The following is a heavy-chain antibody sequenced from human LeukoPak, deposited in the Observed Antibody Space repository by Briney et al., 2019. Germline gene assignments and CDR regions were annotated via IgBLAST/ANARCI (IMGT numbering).Heavy chain of an antibody. V-gene: IGHV1-18*01. J-gene: IGHJ4*02. Sequence: ASVKVSCKASGYTFTSYGISWVRQAPGQGLEWMGWISAYNGNTNYAQKLQGRVTMTTDTSTSTAYMELRSLRSDDTAVYYCASHAKEDRHSAVVYFDYWGQGTLVTVSS. CDR1: GYTFTSYG. CDR2: ISAYNGNT. D-gene: IGHD2-15*01. CDR3: ASHAKEDRHSAVVYFDY.